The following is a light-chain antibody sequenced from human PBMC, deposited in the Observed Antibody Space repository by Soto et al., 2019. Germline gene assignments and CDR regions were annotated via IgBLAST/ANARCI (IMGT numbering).Light chain of an antibody. CDR1: QTVRDN. CDR3: QQSNNWPYT. CDR2: GAS. V-gene: IGKV3-15*01. J-gene: IGKJ2*01. Sequence: EIVMTHSPATPSVSPGDRATLSCRASQTVRDNLAWYQQKPGQAPRLLIYGASTRATGIPARFSGSGSGTEFTLTIDSLQSEDFALYFCQQSNNWPYTFGQGTKLEIK.